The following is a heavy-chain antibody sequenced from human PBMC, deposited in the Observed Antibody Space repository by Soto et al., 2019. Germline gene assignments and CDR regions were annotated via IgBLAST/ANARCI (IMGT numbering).Heavy chain of an antibody. Sequence: PGGSLRLSCAASGFTFSSYAMSWVRQAPGKGLEWVSAISGSGGSTYYADSVKGRFTISRDNSKNTLYPQMNSLRAEDTAVYCCAKDLPLDYYDSSGYDFDYWGQGTLVTVSS. CDR2: ISGSGGST. V-gene: IGHV3-23*01. D-gene: IGHD3-22*01. CDR1: GFTFSSYA. J-gene: IGHJ4*02. CDR3: AKDLPLDYYDSSGYDFDY.